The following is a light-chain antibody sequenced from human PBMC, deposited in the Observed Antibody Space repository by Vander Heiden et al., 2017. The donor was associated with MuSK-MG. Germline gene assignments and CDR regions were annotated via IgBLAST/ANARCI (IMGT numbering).Light chain of an antibody. J-gene: IGKJ1*01. CDR1: QSISPF. Sequence: SQAPTSLSASVGDRVTITCRASQSISPFLNWYKHRPGKAPELLIFAASKLHSGVPSRCSGSGSGTDVHTSTSSLQSEDFATYHCQQSNSTPWTFGQGTKVEIK. CDR3: QQSNSTPWT. CDR2: AAS. V-gene: IGKV1-39*01.